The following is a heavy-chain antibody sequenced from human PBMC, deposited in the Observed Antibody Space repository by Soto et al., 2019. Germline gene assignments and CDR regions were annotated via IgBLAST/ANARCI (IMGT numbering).Heavy chain of an antibody. CDR1: GGSISSGDYY. D-gene: IGHD1-7*01. CDR3: ARGITGTTPWFDP. CDR2: IYYSGST. J-gene: IGHJ5*02. Sequence: SETLSLTCTVSGGSISSGDYYWSWIRQPPGKGLEWIGYIYYSGSTYYNPSLKSRVTISVDTSKNQFSLKLSSVTAADTAVYYCARGITGTTPWFDPWGQGTLVTVSS. V-gene: IGHV4-30-4*01.